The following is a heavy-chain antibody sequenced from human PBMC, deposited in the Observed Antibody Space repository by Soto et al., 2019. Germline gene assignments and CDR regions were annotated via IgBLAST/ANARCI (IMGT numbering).Heavy chain of an antibody. V-gene: IGHV1-8*02. CDR1: GGTFSSYA. D-gene: IGHD2-21*02. Sequence: QVQLVQSGAEVKKPGSSVKVSCKASGGTFSSYAINWVRQATGQGLEWMGWMNPNSGNTGYAQKFQGRVTMTRNTSISTAYMELSSLRSEDTAVYYCARDPGGFCGGDCYKDYWGQGTLVTVSS. CDR2: MNPNSGNT. CDR3: ARDPGGFCGGDCYKDY. J-gene: IGHJ4*02.